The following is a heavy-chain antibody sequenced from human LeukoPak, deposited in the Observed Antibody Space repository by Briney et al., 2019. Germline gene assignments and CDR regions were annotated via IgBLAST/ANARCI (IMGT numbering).Heavy chain of an antibody. D-gene: IGHD2-21*02. Sequence: PGGSLRLSCAASGFTFSSYAMHWVRQAPGKGLEWVAVISYDGSNKYYADSVKGRFTISRDNFKNRLYLQMNSLRAEDTAIYYCVKDFVVVPGLVNYFDYWGQGTLVTVSS. J-gene: IGHJ4*02. CDR1: GFTFSSYA. V-gene: IGHV3-30*04. CDR3: VKDFVVVPGLVNYFDY. CDR2: ISYDGSNK.